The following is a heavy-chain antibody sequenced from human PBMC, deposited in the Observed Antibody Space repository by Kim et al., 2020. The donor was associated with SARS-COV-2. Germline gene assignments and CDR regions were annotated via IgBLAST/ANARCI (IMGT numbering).Heavy chain of an antibody. CDR3: AKLAGYSSSWYRNYYYYGMDV. CDR1: GFTFSSYA. V-gene: IGHV3-33*06. CDR2: IWYDGSNK. D-gene: IGHD6-13*01. J-gene: IGHJ6*02. Sequence: GGSLRLSCAASGFTFSSYAMHWVRQAPGKGLEWVAVIWYDGSNKYYADSVKGRFTISRDNSKNTLYLQMNSLRAEDTAVYYCAKLAGYSSSWYRNYYYYGMDVWGQGTTVTVSS.